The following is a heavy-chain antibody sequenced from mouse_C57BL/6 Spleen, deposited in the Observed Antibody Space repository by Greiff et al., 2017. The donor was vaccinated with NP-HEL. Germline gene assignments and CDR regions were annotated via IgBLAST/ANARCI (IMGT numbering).Heavy chain of an antibody. CDR1: GYTFTSYG. V-gene: IGHV1-81*01. CDR3: ASRTTVVYDWYFDV. J-gene: IGHJ1*03. Sequence: QVQLQQSGAELARPGASVKLSCKASGYTFTSYGISWVKQRTGQGLEWIGEIYPRSGNTYYNEKFKGKATLTADKSSSTAYMELRSLTSEDSAVYFCASRTTVVYDWYFDVWGTGTTVTVSS. D-gene: IGHD1-1*01. CDR2: IYPRSGNT.